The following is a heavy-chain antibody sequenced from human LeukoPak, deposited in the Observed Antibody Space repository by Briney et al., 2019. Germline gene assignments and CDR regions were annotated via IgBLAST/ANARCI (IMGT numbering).Heavy chain of an antibody. J-gene: IGHJ5*02. D-gene: IGHD2-2*01. V-gene: IGHV1-18*04. Sequence: GASVKVSCKASGYTFTSYGISWVRQAPGQGLEWMGWISAYNGNTNYAQKLQGRVTMTTDTSTSTAYMELSSLRSEDTAVYYCARDGTAGTSLYNWFDPWGQGTLVTVSS. CDR3: ARDGTAGTSLYNWFDP. CDR2: ISAYNGNT. CDR1: GYTFTSYG.